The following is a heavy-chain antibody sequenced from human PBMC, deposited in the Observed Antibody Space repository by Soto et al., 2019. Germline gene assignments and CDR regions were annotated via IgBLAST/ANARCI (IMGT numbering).Heavy chain of an antibody. CDR3: ARGFRGVAVTPF. D-gene: IGHD6-19*01. Sequence: EVQLVESGGDLVQPGRSLRLSCTASGFNFGDYAMSWLRQAPGKGLEWVSFIKSKTYGGAIEYAASVKGRLTISRDDSKSIAYLQMNSLKTEDTAVYYCARGFRGVAVTPFWGQGTMVTVSS. J-gene: IGHJ3*01. V-gene: IGHV3-49*03. CDR2: IKSKTYGGAI. CDR1: GFNFGDYA.